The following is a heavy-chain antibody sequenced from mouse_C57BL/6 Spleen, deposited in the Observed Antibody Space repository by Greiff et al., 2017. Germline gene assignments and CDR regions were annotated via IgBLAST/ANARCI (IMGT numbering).Heavy chain of an antibody. CDR3: ARGAYYGSSYFDY. Sequence: EVQLQQSGPELVKPGASVKISCKASGYSFTGYYMNWVKQSPEKSLEWIGEINPSTGGTTYNQKFKAKATLTVDKSSSTAYMQLKSLTSEDSAVYYCARGAYYGSSYFDYWGQGTTLTVSS. J-gene: IGHJ2*01. D-gene: IGHD1-1*01. V-gene: IGHV1-42*01. CDR2: INPSTGGT. CDR1: GYSFTGYY.